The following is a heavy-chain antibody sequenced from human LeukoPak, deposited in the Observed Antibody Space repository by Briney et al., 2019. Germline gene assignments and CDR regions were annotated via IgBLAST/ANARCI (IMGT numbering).Heavy chain of an antibody. J-gene: IGHJ4*02. CDR1: GGTFSSYA. Sequence: GASVKVSCKASGGTFSSYAISWVRQAPGQGLEWMGGIIPIFGTANYAQKFQGRVTITADESTSTAYMELSSLRSEDTAVYYCARDLGYDSDEFYEKPGDYWGQGTLVTVSS. CDR2: IIPIFGTA. D-gene: IGHD3-22*01. V-gene: IGHV1-69*01. CDR3: ARDLGYDSDEFYEKPGDY.